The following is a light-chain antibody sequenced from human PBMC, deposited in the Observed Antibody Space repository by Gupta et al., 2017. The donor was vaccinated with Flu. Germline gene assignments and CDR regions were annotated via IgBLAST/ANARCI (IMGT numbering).Light chain of an antibody. CDR3: AAVEESRNGQV. CDR1: WSNIGSND. CDR2: GQN. V-gene: IGLV1-44*01. J-gene: IGLJ3*02. Sequence: SVLTQPPSASGTPGQRVTIACSGSWSNIGSNDVNWYQQLPVTAPKLLIYGQNQRPSVVPDRFSGSNSGTSASVAISGLQAEDEADYYCAAVEESRNGQVFGGGTKVTVL.